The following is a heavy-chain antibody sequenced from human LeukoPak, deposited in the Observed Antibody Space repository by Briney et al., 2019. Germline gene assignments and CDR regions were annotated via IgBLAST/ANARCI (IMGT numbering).Heavy chain of an antibody. Sequence: SETLSLTCTVSGGSISGYYWSWIRQPPGEGLEWIGYISASGTTNYNPSLKSRVTMSVDTSKNQFSLKLSSVTAAYTAVYYGARLPNDAFDIWGQGTMVTVSS. CDR3: ARLPNDAFDI. CDR1: GGSISGYY. CDR2: ISASGTT. J-gene: IGHJ3*02. V-gene: IGHV4-4*09.